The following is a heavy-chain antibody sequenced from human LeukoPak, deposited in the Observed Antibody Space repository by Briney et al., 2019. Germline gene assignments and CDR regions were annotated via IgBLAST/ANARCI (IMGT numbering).Heavy chain of an antibody. CDR2: IYHSGST. Sequence: TSETLSLTCAVSGYSTSSGYYWGWIRQPPGKGLEWIGSIYHSGSTYYNPSLKSRVTISVDTSKNQFSLKLSSVTAAATAVYYCARDQSHYGGSPGWFDPWGQGTLVTVSS. V-gene: IGHV4-38-2*02. CDR3: ARDQSHYGGSPGWFDP. D-gene: IGHD4-17*01. J-gene: IGHJ5*02. CDR1: GYSTSSGYY.